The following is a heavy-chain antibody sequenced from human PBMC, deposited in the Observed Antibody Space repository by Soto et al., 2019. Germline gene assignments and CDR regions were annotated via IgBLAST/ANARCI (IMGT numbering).Heavy chain of an antibody. D-gene: IGHD6-13*01. V-gene: IGHV5-10-1*01. CDR3: ARRAAAGTGWPYYYYGMDV. Sequence: PGESLKISCKGSGYSFTSYWNSWVRQMPGKGLEWMGRIDPSDSYTNYSPSFQGHVTISADKSISTAYLQWSSLKASDTAMYYCARRAAAGTGWPYYYYGMDVWGQGTTVTVSS. CDR1: GYSFTSYW. J-gene: IGHJ6*02. CDR2: IDPSDSYT.